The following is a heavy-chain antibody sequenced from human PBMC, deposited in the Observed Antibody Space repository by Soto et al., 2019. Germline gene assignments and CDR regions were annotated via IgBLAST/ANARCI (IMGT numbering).Heavy chain of an antibody. CDR1: GGSISSSSYY. CDR2: IYYSGST. D-gene: IGHD3-16*01. Sequence: SETLSLTCTVSGGSISSSSYYWSWIRQPPGKGLEWIGSIYYSGSTYYNPSLKSRVTISVDTSKNQFSLKLSSVTAADTAVYYCARDWGDLGAFDIWGQGTMVTVSS. V-gene: IGHV4-39*07. CDR3: ARDWGDLGAFDI. J-gene: IGHJ3*02.